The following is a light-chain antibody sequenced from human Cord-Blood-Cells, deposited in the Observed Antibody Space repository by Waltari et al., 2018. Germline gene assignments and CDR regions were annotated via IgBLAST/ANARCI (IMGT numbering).Light chain of an antibody. CDR1: SSNIGAGYD. V-gene: IGLV1-40*01. Sequence: CTGSSSNIGAGYDVHWYQQLPGTAPKLLIYGNSNRPSGVPDRFSGSKSGTSASLAITGLQAEDEADYYCQSYDSSLSGYVFGTGTKVTVL. CDR3: QSYDSSLSGYV. J-gene: IGLJ1*01. CDR2: GNS.